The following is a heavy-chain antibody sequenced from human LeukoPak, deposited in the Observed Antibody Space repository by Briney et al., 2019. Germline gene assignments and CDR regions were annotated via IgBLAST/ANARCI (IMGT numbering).Heavy chain of an antibody. V-gene: IGHV1-2*06. D-gene: IGHD1-26*01. J-gene: IGHJ4*02. Sequence: ASVKVSCKASGYTFTGYYMHWVRQAPGQGLEWMGRINPNSGGTNYAQRFQGRVTMTRDTSISTAYMELSRLTSDDTAVCYCARDSGTRGVDYWGQGTLVTVSS. CDR1: GYTFTGYY. CDR3: ARDSGTRGVDY. CDR2: INPNSGGT.